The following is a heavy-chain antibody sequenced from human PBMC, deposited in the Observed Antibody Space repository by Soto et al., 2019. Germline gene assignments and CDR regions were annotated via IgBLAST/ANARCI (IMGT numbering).Heavy chain of an antibody. CDR2: ISSSGSTI. CDR3: ARDDEMATFYYLDY. V-gene: IGHV3-48*03. Sequence: EVQLVESGGGLVQPGGSLRLSCAASGFTFSSYEMNWVRQAPGKGLEWVSYISSSGSTIYYADSVKGRFTISRDNAKNSLYLQMNSLRAEDTAVYYCARDDEMATFYYLDYWGQGTLVTVSS. J-gene: IGHJ4*02. D-gene: IGHD5-12*01. CDR1: GFTFSSYE.